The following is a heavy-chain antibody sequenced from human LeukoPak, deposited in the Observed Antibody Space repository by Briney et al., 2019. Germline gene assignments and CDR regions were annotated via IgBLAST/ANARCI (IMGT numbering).Heavy chain of an antibody. CDR1: GVTLSTYE. D-gene: IGHD5-24*01. CDR2: TSRTADRI. J-gene: IGHJ4*01. Sequence: VGSLRLSCTIFGVTLSTYEFNWVRHAPGKRSEWISYTSRTADRIDHADSVKGRFTMSRDNAKNSVYLQMNSLRVNDTSIYYCATRLPFTGYKNWGQGTLVSVCS. V-gene: IGHV3-48*03. CDR3: ATRLPFTGYKN.